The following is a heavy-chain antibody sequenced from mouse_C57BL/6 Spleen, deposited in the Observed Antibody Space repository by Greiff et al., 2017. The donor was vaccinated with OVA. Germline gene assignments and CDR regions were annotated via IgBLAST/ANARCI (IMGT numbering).Heavy chain of an antibody. J-gene: IGHJ2*01. CDR1: GYTFTSYW. CDR3: AREGTIYYYGSGDY. CDR2: INPSNGGT. Sequence: QVQLQQPGPELVKPGASVKLSCKASGYTFTSYWMHWVKQRPGQGLEWIGNINPSNGGTNYNEKFKSKATLSVDKSSSTAYMQLSSLTSEDSAVYYCAREGTIYYYGSGDYWGQGTTLTVSS. V-gene: IGHV1-53*01. D-gene: IGHD1-1*01.